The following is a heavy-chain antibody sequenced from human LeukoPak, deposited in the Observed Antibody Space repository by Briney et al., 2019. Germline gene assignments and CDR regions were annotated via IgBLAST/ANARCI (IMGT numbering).Heavy chain of an antibody. CDR3: AKGYYYDSSGYYYYFDY. CDR1: GFTFNSYG. J-gene: IGHJ4*02. D-gene: IGHD3-22*01. Sequence: SGGSLRLSCAASGFTFNSYGMHWVRQAPGKGLEWVAVIWYDGSNKYYADSVKGRFTISRDNSKNTLYLQMNSLRAEDTAVYYCAKGYYYDSSGYYYYFDYWGQGTLVTVSS. CDR2: IWYDGSNK. V-gene: IGHV3-33*06.